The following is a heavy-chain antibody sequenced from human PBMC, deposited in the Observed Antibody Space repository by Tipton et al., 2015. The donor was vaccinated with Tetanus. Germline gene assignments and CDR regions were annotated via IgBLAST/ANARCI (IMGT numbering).Heavy chain of an antibody. Sequence: TLSLTCTVSGGSISSSSYYWGWIRQPPGKGLEWIGNILYSGSTFYNPSLKSRVIISVDTSKNHLSLKLPSVTAADTAVYFCARGSRSGWYILDYWGQGTLVTVSS. V-gene: IGHV4-31*03. CDR1: GGSISSSSYY. CDR2: ILYSGST. J-gene: IGHJ4*02. D-gene: IGHD6-19*01. CDR3: ARGSRSGWYILDY.